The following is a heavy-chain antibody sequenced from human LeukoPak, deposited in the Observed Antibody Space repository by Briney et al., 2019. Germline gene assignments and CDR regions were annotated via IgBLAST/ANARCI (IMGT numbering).Heavy chain of an antibody. CDR2: INPDGSNT. D-gene: IGHD1-1*01. CDR1: EFALSYHW. V-gene: IGHV3-74*01. Sequence: PGGSLRLSCAASEFALSYHWMHWVRQAPGKGLVWVSRINPDGSNTVYAESMKGRFTISRDNAKNTLYLQMDSLRAEDTAVYYCASDRDWNSLDYWGQGTLVTVSS. CDR3: ASDRDWNSLDY. J-gene: IGHJ4*02.